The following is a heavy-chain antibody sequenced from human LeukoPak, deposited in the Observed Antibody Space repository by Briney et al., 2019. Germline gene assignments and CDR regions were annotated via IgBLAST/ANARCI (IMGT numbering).Heavy chain of an antibody. V-gene: IGHV4-38-2*01. J-gene: IGHJ3*02. D-gene: IGHD1-26*01. CDR3: ASRRLGATPGHDAFDI. Sequence: PSETLSLTCAVSGYSISSGYYWGWIRQPPGKGLEWIGSIYHSGSTYYNPSLKSRVTISVDTSKNQFSLKLSSVTAADTAVYYCASRRLGATPGHDAFDIWGQGTMVTVSS. CDR2: IYHSGST. CDR1: GYSISSGYY.